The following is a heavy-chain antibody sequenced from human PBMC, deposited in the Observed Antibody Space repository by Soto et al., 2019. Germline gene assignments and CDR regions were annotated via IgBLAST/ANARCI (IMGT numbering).Heavy chain of an antibody. CDR2: VYFTGTT. D-gene: IGHD3-16*01. J-gene: IGHJ4*02. V-gene: IGHV4-61*01. CDR3: ARYGHNYACRNLSSFDY. Sequence: PSETLSLTCTVSGGSVSTVMYYWIWIRQPPGKGLEWIGNVYFTGTTIYNPSLKSRVTMSVDTYKDQFFLKLTSVTAADTAVYYCARYGHNYACRNLSSFDYWCQGPM. CDR1: GGSVSTVMYY.